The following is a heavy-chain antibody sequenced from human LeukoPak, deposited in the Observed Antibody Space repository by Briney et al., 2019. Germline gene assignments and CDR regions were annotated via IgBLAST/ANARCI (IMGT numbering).Heavy chain of an antibody. CDR2: INSDGSTT. J-gene: IGHJ4*02. D-gene: IGHD4-17*01. Sequence: PGGSLRLSCAASGFTFSIYWMHWVRQAPGNGLVWVSRINSDGSTTTYADSVKGRFTSSRDNAKNTLYLQMNSLRAEDTAVYYCAKYGDYRDFDYWGQGTLVTVSS. CDR1: GFTFSIYW. V-gene: IGHV3-74*01. CDR3: AKYGDYRDFDY.